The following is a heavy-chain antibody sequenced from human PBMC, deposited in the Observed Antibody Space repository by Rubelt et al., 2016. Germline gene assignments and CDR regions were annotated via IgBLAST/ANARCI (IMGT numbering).Heavy chain of an antibody. CDR2: IWYDGSNK. V-gene: IGHV3-33*01. J-gene: IGHJ3*02. Sequence: VRQAPGKGLEWVAVIWYDGSNKYYADSVKGRFTISRDNSKNTLYLQMNSLRAEDTAVYYCARGQPRAFDIWGQGTMVTVSS. CDR3: ARGQPRAFDI. D-gene: IGHD6-13*01.